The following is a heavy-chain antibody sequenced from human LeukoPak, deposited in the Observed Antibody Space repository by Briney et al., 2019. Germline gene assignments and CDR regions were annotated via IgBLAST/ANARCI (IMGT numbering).Heavy chain of an antibody. CDR1: GGSFSGYY. CDR3: ARLESIAVAGSYYYYYGMDV. D-gene: IGHD6-19*01. CDR2: INHSGST. Sequence: PSETLSLTCADYGGSFSGYYWSWIRQPPGKGLEWIWEINHSGSTNYNPSLKSRVTISVDTSKNQFSLKLSSVTAADTAVYYCARLESIAVAGSYYYYYGMDVWGQGTTVTVSS. V-gene: IGHV4-34*01. J-gene: IGHJ6*02.